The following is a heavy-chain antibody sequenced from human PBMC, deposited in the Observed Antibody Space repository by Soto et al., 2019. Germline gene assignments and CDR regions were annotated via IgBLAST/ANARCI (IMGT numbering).Heavy chain of an antibody. CDR1: GCTFSSYA. J-gene: IGHJ6*02. CDR2: ISGSGGNT. CDR3: AMLNSGSYSYHGMDV. Sequence: EVQLLESGGDLVQPGGSLRLSCAASGCTFSSYAMNWVRQAPGKGLEWVSAISGSGGNTFYADSVKGRFTISRDNSKNPLFLQMHSLRAEDTAIYYCAMLNSGSYSYHGMDVWGQGTTVTVSS. V-gene: IGHV3-23*01. D-gene: IGHD1-26*01.